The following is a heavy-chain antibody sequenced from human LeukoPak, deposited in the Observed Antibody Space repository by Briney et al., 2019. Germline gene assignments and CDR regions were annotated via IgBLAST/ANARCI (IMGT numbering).Heavy chain of an antibody. D-gene: IGHD6-13*01. CDR2: IYSGGST. CDR3: ECGSSWYQDY. CDR1: GFTFSDYY. J-gene: IGHJ4*02. Sequence: GGSLRLSCAASGFTFSDYYMSWIRQAPGKGLEWVSVIYSGGSTYYADSVKGRFTISRDNSKNTLYLQMNSLRAEDTAVYYCECGSSWYQDYWGQGTLVTVSS. V-gene: IGHV3-53*01.